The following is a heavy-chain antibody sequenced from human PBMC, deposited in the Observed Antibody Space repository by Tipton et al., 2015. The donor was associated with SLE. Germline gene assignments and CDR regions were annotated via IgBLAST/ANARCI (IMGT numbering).Heavy chain of an antibody. CDR2: INYDGSRI. CDR1: GFTFSSHW. D-gene: IGHD3-10*01. V-gene: IGHV3-74*01. Sequence: SLRLSCAASGFTFSSHWMHWVRQGLGEGLVWVSRINYDGSRIKYADSVKGRFTVSRDNAKNTLYLEMNSLRGEDTAVYYCAKVAAGSGTSKYFDYWGQGALVTAAS. J-gene: IGHJ4*02. CDR3: AKVAAGSGTSKYFDY.